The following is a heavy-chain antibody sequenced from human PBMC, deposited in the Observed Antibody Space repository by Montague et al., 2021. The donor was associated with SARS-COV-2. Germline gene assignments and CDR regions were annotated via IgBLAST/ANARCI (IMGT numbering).Heavy chain of an antibody. CDR2: IYYSGST. V-gene: IGHV4-31*03. CDR1: GGSISSGGYY. CDR3: ASTYGGNLGYYYYYMDV. D-gene: IGHD4-23*01. J-gene: IGHJ6*03. Sequence: TLSLICTVSGGSISSGGYYWSWICQHPGKGLEWIGYIYYSGSTYYNPSLKSRVTISVDTSKNQFSLKLSSVTAADTAVYYCASTYGGNLGYYYYYMDVWGKGTTVTVSS.